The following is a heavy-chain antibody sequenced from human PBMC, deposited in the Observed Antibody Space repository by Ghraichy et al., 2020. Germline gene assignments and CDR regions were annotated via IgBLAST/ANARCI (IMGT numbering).Heavy chain of an antibody. D-gene: IGHD3-10*01. CDR1: GFTFSSFA. CDR3: AKVDRGRSGLQWFFDY. CDR2: IGGSGDTT. J-gene: IGHJ4*02. Sequence: ESLNISCASSGFTFSSFAMSWVRQAPGKGLEWVSGIGGSGDTTHYPDSLKGRFIISKDNSKSTLYLQLNSLRAEDSAVYYCAKVDRGRSGLQWFFDYWGQGTLVTVSS. V-gene: IGHV3-23*01.